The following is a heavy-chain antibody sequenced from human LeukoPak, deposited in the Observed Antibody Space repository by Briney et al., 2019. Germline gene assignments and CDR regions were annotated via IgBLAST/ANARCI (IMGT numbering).Heavy chain of an antibody. CDR3: ARVWSRIVGATTSSEY. Sequence: PGGSLRLSCSASGFTFSSYAMHWVRQAPGKGLEYVSAISSNGGSTYYADSVKGRFTISRDNSKNTLYLQMNSLRAEDTAVYYCARVWSRIVGATTSSEYWGQGTLVTVSS. CDR1: GFTFSSYA. D-gene: IGHD1-26*01. V-gene: IGHV3-64*04. CDR2: ISSNGGST. J-gene: IGHJ4*02.